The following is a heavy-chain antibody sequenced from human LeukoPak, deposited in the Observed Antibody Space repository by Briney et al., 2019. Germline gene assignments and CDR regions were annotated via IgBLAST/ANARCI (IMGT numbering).Heavy chain of an antibody. CDR1: GFTFSTYS. D-gene: IGHD3-10*01. J-gene: IGHJ4*02. V-gene: IGHV3-48*01. CDR3: ARSPPAHYGSGSSLDC. Sequence: PGGSLRLSCAASGFTFSTYSMNWVRQAPGKGLEWVSYISSSSSTIYYADSVRGRFTISSDNAKNSLYLQMNSLKAEDTAIYYCARSPPAHYGSGSSLDCWGQGTLVTVSS. CDR2: ISSSSSTI.